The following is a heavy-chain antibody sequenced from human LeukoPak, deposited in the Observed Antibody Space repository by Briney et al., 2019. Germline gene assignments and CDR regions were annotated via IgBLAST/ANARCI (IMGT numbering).Heavy chain of an antibody. Sequence: ASVKVPCKASGYTFTSYYMHWVRQAPGQGLEWMGIINPSGGSTSYAQKFQGRVTMTRDTSTSTAYMELSSLRSEDTAVYYCARAPDLELFDYWGQGTLVAVSS. CDR1: GYTFTSYY. J-gene: IGHJ4*02. CDR2: INPSGGST. V-gene: IGHV1-46*01. CDR3: ARAPDLELFDY. D-gene: IGHD1-26*01.